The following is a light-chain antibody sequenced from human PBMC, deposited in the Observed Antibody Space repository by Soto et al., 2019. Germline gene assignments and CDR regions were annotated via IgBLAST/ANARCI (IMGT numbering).Light chain of an antibody. Sequence: QSALTQPPSASGSPGQSVTISCTGTSSDVGGYNYVSWYQQHPGKAPKLMIFEVSKRPSRVPDRFSGSKSGNTASLTVSGLQAEDEADYYCTSYAGSINWVFGGGTKLTVL. CDR1: SSDVGGYNY. J-gene: IGLJ3*02. CDR2: EVS. V-gene: IGLV2-8*01. CDR3: TSYAGSINWV.